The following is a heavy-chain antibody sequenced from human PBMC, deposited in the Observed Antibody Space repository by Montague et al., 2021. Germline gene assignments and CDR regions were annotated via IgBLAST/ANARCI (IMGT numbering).Heavy chain of an antibody. V-gene: IGHV3-23*01. CDR1: GFTFGGYS. CDR2: ISPSGDT. Sequence: SLRLSCAASGFTFGGYSMTWVRQAPGRGLEWVSFISPSGDTFYAESVKGRFIVSRDNSNNALYLHLNSLRGEDSAIYYCVKTSSGTHDSWGPGTLVTVSS. D-gene: IGHD1-26*01. J-gene: IGHJ5*01. CDR3: VKTSSGTHDS.